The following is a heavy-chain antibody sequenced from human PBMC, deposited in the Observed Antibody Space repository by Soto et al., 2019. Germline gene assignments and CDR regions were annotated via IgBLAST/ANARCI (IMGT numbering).Heavy chain of an antibody. CDR3: AADAGGGGY. CDR1: GFTVSNNY. V-gene: IGHV3-53*01. J-gene: IGHJ4*02. D-gene: IGHD3-10*01. CDR2: IYSGGYT. Sequence: EVQLVESGGGLIQPGGSLRLSCAVSGFTVSNNYMSWVRQAPGKGLEGVSVIYSGGYTAYGDSVKGRFTISRDNSKNKLYLKMNSLGADDAGVFCCAADAGGGGYWGQGTLVTVSS.